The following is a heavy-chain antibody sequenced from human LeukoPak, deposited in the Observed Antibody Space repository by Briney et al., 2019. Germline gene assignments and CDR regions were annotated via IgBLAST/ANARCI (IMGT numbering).Heavy chain of an antibody. D-gene: IGHD4-11*01. CDR2: IRYDGSNK. Sequence: GGSLRLSCAASGFTFSSYGMHWVRQAPGKGLEWVAFIRYDGSNKYYADSVKGRFTISRDNSKNTLYLQMNSLRAEDTAVYYCAKGYSILNWFDLWGQGTLVTVSS. V-gene: IGHV3-30*02. CDR3: AKGYSILNWFDL. CDR1: GFTFSSYG. J-gene: IGHJ5*02.